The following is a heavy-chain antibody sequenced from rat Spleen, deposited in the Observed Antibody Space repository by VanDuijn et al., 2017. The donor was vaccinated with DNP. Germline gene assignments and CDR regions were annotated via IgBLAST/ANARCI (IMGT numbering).Heavy chain of an antibody. Sequence: EVRLVESGGGLVQPGRSLKLSCAASGFTFSDYYMAWVRQAPTKGLELVAYISYFGDNTYSGDSVKGRFTVSRENAQSTLYLQMDSLTSEDTATYYCARHQATPYFDYWGQGVMVTVSS. CDR3: ARHQATPYFDY. CDR1: GFTFSDYY. CDR2: ISYFGDNT. V-gene: IGHV5-22*01. J-gene: IGHJ2*01. D-gene: IGHD1-10*01.